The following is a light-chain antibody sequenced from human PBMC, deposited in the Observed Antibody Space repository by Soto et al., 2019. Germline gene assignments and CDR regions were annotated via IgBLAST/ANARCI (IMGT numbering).Light chain of an antibody. CDR1: QSVSNNY. CDR2: GAS. Sequence: EIVLTQSPGTLSLSPGERATLSCRASQSVSNNYLAWYQQKPGQAPRLLLYGASNRATGIPDRFSGSGSGTDFTLTISSLEPEDFAVYYCQQRSNWLLITFGQGTRLEIK. J-gene: IGKJ5*01. CDR3: QQRSNWLLIT. V-gene: IGKV3D-20*02.